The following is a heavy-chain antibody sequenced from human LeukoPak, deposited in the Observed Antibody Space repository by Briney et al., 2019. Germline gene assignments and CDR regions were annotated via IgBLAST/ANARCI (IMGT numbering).Heavy chain of an antibody. Sequence: SETLSLTCAVYSGSFSGYYWSWIRQPPGKGLEWIGEINHSGSTNYNPSLKSRVTTSVDTSKNQFSLKLSSVTAADTAVYYCATELRFLEWLVYWGQGTLVTVSS. D-gene: IGHD3-3*01. CDR3: ATELRFLEWLVY. V-gene: IGHV4-34*01. CDR2: INHSGST. CDR1: SGSFSGYY. J-gene: IGHJ4*02.